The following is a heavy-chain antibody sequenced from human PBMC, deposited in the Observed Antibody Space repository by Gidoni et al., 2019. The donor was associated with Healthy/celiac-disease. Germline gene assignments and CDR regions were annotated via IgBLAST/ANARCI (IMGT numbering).Heavy chain of an antibody. J-gene: IGHJ3*02. D-gene: IGHD3-10*01. CDR1: GGSISSYY. CDR2: IYYSGST. V-gene: IGHV4-59*01. CDR3: ARDRAHYYADAFDI. Sequence: QVQLQESGPGLVKPSETLSLTCTVSGGSISSYYWSWIRQPPGKGLEWIGYIYYSGSTNYNPSLKIRVTISVDTSKNQFSLKLSSVTAADTAVYYCARDRAHYYADAFDIWGQGTMVTVSS.